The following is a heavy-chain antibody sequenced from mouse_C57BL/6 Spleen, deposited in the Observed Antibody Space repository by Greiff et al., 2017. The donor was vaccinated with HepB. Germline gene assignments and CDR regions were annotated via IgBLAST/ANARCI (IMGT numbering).Heavy chain of an antibody. J-gene: IGHJ3*01. D-gene: IGHD2-1*01. CDR1: GYTFTDHT. CDR2: IYPRDGST. V-gene: IGHV1-78*01. CDR3: ARRYGNHQAWFAY. Sequence: VQLQQSDAELVKPGASVKISCKVSGYTFTDHTIHWMKQRPEQGLAWIGYIYPRDGSTKYNEKFKGKATLTADKSSSTAYMQLNSLTSEDSAVYFCARRYGNHQAWFAYWGQGTLVTVSA.